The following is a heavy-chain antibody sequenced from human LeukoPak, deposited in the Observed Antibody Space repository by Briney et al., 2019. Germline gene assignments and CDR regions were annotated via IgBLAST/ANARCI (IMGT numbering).Heavy chain of an antibody. CDR1: GFTFSSYG. Sequence: GGSLRLSCAASGFTFSSYGMHWVRQAPGKGLEWVAFIRYDGSNKYYADSVKGRFTISRDNAKNSLYLQMNSLRAEDTAVYYCARAPRTDYYDSSGLYYFDYWGQGTLVTVSS. CDR2: IRYDGSNK. V-gene: IGHV3-30*02. J-gene: IGHJ4*02. D-gene: IGHD3-22*01. CDR3: ARAPRTDYYDSSGLYYFDY.